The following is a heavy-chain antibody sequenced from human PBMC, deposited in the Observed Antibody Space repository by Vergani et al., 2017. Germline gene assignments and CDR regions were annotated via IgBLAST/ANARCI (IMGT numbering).Heavy chain of an antibody. D-gene: IGHD2-2*01. CDR3: ARDLEVDYCSSTSCYLPDY. J-gene: IGHJ4*02. CDR2: ISDSSSYI. CDR1: GFTFSSYG. Sequence: VQLVESGGGVVQPGRSLRLSCAASGFTFSSYGMHWVRQAPGKGLEWVSSISDSSSYIYYADSVKGRFTISRDNAKNSLYLQMNSLRAEDTALYYCARDLEVDYCSSTSCYLPDYWGQGTLVTVSS. V-gene: IGHV3-21*01.